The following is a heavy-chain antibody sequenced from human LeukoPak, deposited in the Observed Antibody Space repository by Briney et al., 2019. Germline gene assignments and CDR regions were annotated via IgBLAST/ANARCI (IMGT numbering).Heavy chain of an antibody. D-gene: IGHD6-13*01. V-gene: IGHV1-18*01. CDR3: SSESSSYYYMDV. J-gene: IGHJ6*03. CDR2: ISAYNGNT. CDR1: GYTFTSYG. Sequence: ASVKVSCKASGYTFTSYGICWVRQGPGQGLEWVGWISAYNGNTNYAQKLQGRVTMTTDTATSTASMELRSLRSDDTDVYYCSSESSSYYYMDVWGKGTTVTISS.